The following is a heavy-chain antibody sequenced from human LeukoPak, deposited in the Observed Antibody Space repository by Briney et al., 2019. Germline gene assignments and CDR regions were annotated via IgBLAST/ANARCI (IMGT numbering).Heavy chain of an antibody. J-gene: IGHJ4*02. D-gene: IGHD5-12*01. CDR1: GFTFTNYA. V-gene: IGHV3-23*01. CDR3: AKTYSGYDGADY. Sequence: GGTLRLSCAASGFTFTNYAMNWVRQAPGGGLEWVSGISHSGDKTYYADSVKGRFTISRDNSKNTLYRQMNSLRGEDTALYYCAKTYSGYDGADYWGQGTLVTVSS. CDR2: ISHSGDKT.